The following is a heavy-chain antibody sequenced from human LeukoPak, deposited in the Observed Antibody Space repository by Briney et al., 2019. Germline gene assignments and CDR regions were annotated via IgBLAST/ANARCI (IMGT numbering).Heavy chain of an antibody. CDR2: ISSSSSYI. CDR3: ARKSCSSTSCYLGV. CDR1: GFTISNYA. D-gene: IGHD2-2*01. V-gene: IGHV3-21*01. Sequence: GGSLRLSCAASGFTISNYAMNWVRQAPGKGLEWVSSISSSSSYIYYADSVKGRFTISRDNAKNSLYLQMNSLRAEDTAVYYCARKSCSSTSCYLGVWGQGTTVTVSS. J-gene: IGHJ6*02.